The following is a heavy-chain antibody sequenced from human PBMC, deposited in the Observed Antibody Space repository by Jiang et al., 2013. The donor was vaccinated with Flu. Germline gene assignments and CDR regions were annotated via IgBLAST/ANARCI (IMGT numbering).Heavy chain of an antibody. CDR2: ISGSGGST. Sequence: ISGSGGSTYYADSVKGRFTISRDNSKNTLYLQMNSLRAEDTAVYYCAKDILRAAAAPTTDYWGQGTLVTVSS. J-gene: IGHJ4*02. CDR3: AKDILRAAAAPTTDY. V-gene: IGHV3-23*01. D-gene: IGHD6-13*01.